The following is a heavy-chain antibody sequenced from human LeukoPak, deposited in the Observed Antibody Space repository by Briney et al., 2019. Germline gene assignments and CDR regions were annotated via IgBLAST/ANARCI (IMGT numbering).Heavy chain of an antibody. CDR3: ARSSRYDIWTGYPY. Sequence: ASVKVSCKASGYTFTGYYMHWVRQAPGQGLEWLGWINPNSGGTNYAQKFQGRVTMTRDTSISTAYMELSRLRSDDTAVYYCARSSRYDIWTGYPYWGQGTLVTVSP. V-gene: IGHV1-2*02. D-gene: IGHD3-9*01. CDR2: INPNSGGT. J-gene: IGHJ4*02. CDR1: GYTFTGYY.